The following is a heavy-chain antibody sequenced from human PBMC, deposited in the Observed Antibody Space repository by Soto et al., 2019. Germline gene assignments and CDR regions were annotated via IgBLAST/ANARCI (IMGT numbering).Heavy chain of an antibody. J-gene: IGHJ3*02. D-gene: IGHD6-19*01. Sequence: SETLSVTGTVSGGSISSSLCYWGWLRPPPGKGLDWIGSIYYSGSTYYNPSLKSRVTISVDTSKNQFSLKLSSVTAADTAVYYCARREYSSDRYAFDIWGQGTMVT. V-gene: IGHV4-39*01. CDR1: GGSISSSLCY. CDR2: IYYSGST. CDR3: ARREYSSDRYAFDI.